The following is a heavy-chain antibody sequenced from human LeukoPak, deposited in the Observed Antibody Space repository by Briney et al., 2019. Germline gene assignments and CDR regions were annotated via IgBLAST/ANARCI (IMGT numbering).Heavy chain of an antibody. Sequence: PGWSLRLSCAAAGFNFSSHGMHWVRQAPGKGLEWVAVIWYDGSIKYYADSVKGRSTVSRDKYKNTLYLQLNSLRAEDTAVYYCALLWFGELVGHWGEGPLVTVSS. CDR1: GFNFSSHG. CDR3: ALLWFGELVGH. D-gene: IGHD3-10*01. J-gene: IGHJ4*02. CDR2: IWYDGSIK. V-gene: IGHV3-33*01.